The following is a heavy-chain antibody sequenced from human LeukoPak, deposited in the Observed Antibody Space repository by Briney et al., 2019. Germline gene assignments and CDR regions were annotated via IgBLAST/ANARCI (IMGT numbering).Heavy chain of an antibody. CDR3: AKARGVTLTTVVTPSDP. Sequence: PGGSLRLSCAASGFTFSTYGMHWVRQAPGKGLEWVAFIRYDARNKYYSDSVKGRFTISRDNSKNTLYLQMNSLRAEDTAVYYCAKARGVTLTTVVTPSDPWGQGTLVTVSS. CDR2: IRYDARNK. V-gene: IGHV3-30*02. J-gene: IGHJ5*02. CDR1: GFTFSTYG. D-gene: IGHD4-23*01.